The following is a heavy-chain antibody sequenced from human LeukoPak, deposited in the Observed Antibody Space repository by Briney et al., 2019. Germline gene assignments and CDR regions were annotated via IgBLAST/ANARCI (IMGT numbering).Heavy chain of an antibody. CDR1: GFTFSSYS. V-gene: IGHV3-21*01. CDR2: ISSSSSYI. J-gene: IGHJ5*02. Sequence: PGGSLRLSCAASGFTFSSYSMNWVRQAPGKGLEWVSSISSSSSYIYYADSVKGRFTISRDNAKNSLYLQMNSLRAEDTAVYYCARDLRYSSSWYWDWFDPWGQGTLVTVSP. D-gene: IGHD6-13*01. CDR3: ARDLRYSSSWYWDWFDP.